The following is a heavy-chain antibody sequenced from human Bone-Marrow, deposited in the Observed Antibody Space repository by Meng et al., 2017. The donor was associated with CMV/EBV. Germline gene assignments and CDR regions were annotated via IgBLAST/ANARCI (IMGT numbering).Heavy chain of an antibody. J-gene: IGHJ5*02. CDR1: GYTFTGYY. CDR3: AIWSYGDNNWFDP. CDR2: INPNSGGT. D-gene: IGHD4-17*01. V-gene: IGHV1-2*02. Sequence: ASVKVSCKASGYTFTGYYMHWVRQAPGQGLEWMGWINPNSGGTNYAQKFQGRVTMTRDTSISTAYMELSRLRSDDTAVYYCAIWSYGDNNWFDPWGQGTLVTVSS.